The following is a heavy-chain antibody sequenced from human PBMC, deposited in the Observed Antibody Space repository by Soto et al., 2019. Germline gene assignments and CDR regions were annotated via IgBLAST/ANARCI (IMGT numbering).Heavy chain of an antibody. CDR3: ARHPQNTVLRYFDWPQTIDY. D-gene: IGHD3-9*01. Sequence: SETLSLTCTVSGFSVTSSNYYLGWVRQPPGKGLEWIGSIYSGGSTYYNPSLKSRVTISVATSKNQFSLKLSSVTAADTAVYYCARHPQNTVLRYFDWPQTIDYWGQGTLVTVSS. CDR2: IYSGGST. J-gene: IGHJ4*02. V-gene: IGHV4-39*01. CDR1: GFSVTSSNYY.